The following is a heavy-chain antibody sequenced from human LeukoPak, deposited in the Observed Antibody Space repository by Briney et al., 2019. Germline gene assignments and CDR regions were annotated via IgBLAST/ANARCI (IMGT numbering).Heavy chain of an antibody. CDR3: AREVRGVGYYFYYMDV. J-gene: IGHJ6*03. CDR1: GFTFSSYW. V-gene: IGHV3-7*01. Sequence: GGSLRLSCAASGFTFSSYWMSWVRQAPGKGLEWVANIKKDGSEKYYVDSVKGRFTISRDNAKTSLYLQMNSLRAEDTAVYLCAREVRGVGYYFYYMDVWGKGTTVIISS. D-gene: IGHD3-10*01. CDR2: IKKDGSEK.